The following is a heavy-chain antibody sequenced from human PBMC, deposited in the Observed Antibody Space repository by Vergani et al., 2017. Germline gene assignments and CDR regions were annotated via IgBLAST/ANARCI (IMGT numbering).Heavy chain of an antibody. CDR2: INPSGGST. V-gene: IGHV1-46*01. J-gene: IGHJ3*02. Sequence: QVQLVQSGAEVKKPGASVKVSCKASGYTFTSYYMHWVRQAPGQGLEWMGIINPSGGSTSYAQKFQGRVTMTRDTSTSTVYMELSSLRSADTAVYYCARTTVTTKAFDIGGQGTMVTVSS. D-gene: IGHD4-17*01. CDR3: ARTTVTTKAFDI. CDR1: GYTFTSYY.